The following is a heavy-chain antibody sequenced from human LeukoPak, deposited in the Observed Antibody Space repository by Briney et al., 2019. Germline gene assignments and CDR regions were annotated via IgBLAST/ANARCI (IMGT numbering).Heavy chain of an antibody. CDR3: ARRSSSGCCDY. V-gene: IGHV5-51*01. J-gene: IGHJ4*02. Sequence: GESLKISCKGSGYTFGSSWIGWVRQMPGKGLEWMGIIYPGDSDTKYSPSFQGLVTISADKSISTAYLQWSSLKASDTAMYYCARRSSSGCCDYWGQGTLVTVSS. D-gene: IGHD6-19*01. CDR1: GYTFGSSW. CDR2: IYPGDSDT.